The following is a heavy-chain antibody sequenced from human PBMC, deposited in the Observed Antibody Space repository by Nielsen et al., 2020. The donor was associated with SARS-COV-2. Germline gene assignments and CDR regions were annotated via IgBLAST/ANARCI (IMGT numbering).Heavy chain of an antibody. Sequence: GESLKISCAASGFTFSSYGMHWVRQAPGKGLEWVAVIWYDGSNKYYADSVKGRFTISRDNSKNTLYLQMNSLRAEDTAVYYCAREGRYCSGGSCYSLDYGGQGTLVTVSS. CDR1: GFTFSSYG. CDR3: AREGRYCSGGSCYSLDY. J-gene: IGHJ4*02. D-gene: IGHD2-15*01. V-gene: IGHV3-33*01. CDR2: IWYDGSNK.